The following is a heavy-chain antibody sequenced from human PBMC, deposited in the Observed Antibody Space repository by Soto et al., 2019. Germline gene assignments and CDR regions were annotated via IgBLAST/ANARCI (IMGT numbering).Heavy chain of an antibody. Sequence: QVQLVQSGAEVKKPGASVKVSCKASGYTFTGYYMHWVRQAPGQGLEWMGWINPNSGGTNYGQKFQGWVTMTRDTSISTAYMELSRLRSDDTAVYYCARDVSSGRDGYSPSFDYWGQGTLVTVSS. J-gene: IGHJ4*02. V-gene: IGHV1-2*04. CDR3: ARDVSSGRDGYSPSFDY. CDR1: GYTFTGYY. CDR2: INPNSGGT. D-gene: IGHD4-4*01.